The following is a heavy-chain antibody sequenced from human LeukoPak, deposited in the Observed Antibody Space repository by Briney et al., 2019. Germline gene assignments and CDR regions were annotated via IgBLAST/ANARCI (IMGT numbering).Heavy chain of an antibody. Sequence: SETLSLTCTVSGGSISSGGYYWSWIRQHPGKGLEWIGYIYYSGSTYYNPSLKSRVTISVDTSKNQFSLKLSSVTAADTAVYYCARVGVEMATPPRYYFDYWGQGTLVTVSS. J-gene: IGHJ4*02. CDR3: ARVGVEMATPPRYYFDY. CDR1: GGSISSGGYY. D-gene: IGHD5-24*01. V-gene: IGHV4-31*03. CDR2: IYYSGST.